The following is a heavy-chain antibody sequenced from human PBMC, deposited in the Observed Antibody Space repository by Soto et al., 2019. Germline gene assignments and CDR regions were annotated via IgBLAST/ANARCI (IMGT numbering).Heavy chain of an antibody. Sequence: SETLSLTCTVSGGSINSGTYYWDWIRQPPGKGLEWIGSIYYNGNTYYNPSLKSRVTISVDTSKNQFSLNLNSVTAADTALYYCAKTADNWFDPWGQGTLVTVYS. CDR2: IYYNGNT. D-gene: IGHD1-1*01. CDR3: AKTADNWFDP. V-gene: IGHV4-39*01. J-gene: IGHJ5*02. CDR1: GGSINSGTYY.